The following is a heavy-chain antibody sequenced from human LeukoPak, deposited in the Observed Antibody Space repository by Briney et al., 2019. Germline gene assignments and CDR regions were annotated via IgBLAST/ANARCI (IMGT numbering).Heavy chain of an antibody. D-gene: IGHD3-3*01. CDR3: ARDHRGRFLEWPYFDY. CDR1: GGTFSSYA. V-gene: IGHV1-69*06. Sequence: ASVKVSCKASGGTFSSYAISWVRQAPGQGLEWMGGIIPIFGTANYAQKFQGRVTITADKSTSTAYMELSSLRSEDTAVYYCARDHRGRFLEWPYFDYWGQGTLVTVSS. CDR2: IIPIFGTA. J-gene: IGHJ4*02.